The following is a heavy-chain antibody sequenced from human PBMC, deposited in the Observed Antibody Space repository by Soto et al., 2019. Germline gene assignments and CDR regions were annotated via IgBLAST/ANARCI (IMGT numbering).Heavy chain of an antibody. D-gene: IGHD3-3*01. Sequence: EEQLLESGGGLVQPGGSLRLSCAASGFTFSSYAMSWVRQAPGKGLEWVSSIYSSGDRKYFADSVKGRFTISRDNSKNTLYLQMNSLGAEDTALYYCAKGPISPYGMDVWGQGTTVTVSS. CDR2: IYSSGDRK. J-gene: IGHJ6*02. CDR3: AKGPISPYGMDV. V-gene: IGHV3-23*01. CDR1: GFTFSSYA.